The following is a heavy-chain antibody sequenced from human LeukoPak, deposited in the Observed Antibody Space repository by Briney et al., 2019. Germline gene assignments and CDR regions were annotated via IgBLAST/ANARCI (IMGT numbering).Heavy chain of an antibody. Sequence: GASVKVSCKASGGTFSSYAISWVRQAPGQGLEWMGGIIPTFGTANYAQKFQGRVTITTDESTSTAYMELSSLRSEDTAVYYCARDNDGAAHFFWGQGTLVTVSS. D-gene: IGHD6-6*01. V-gene: IGHV1-69*05. CDR3: ARDNDGAAHFF. CDR1: GGTFSSYA. J-gene: IGHJ4*02. CDR2: IIPTFGTA.